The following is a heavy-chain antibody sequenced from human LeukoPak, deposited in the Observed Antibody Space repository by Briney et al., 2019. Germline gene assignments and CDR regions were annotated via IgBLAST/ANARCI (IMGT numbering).Heavy chain of an antibody. CDR1: GFTFSSYW. D-gene: IGHD3-10*01. V-gene: IGHV3-74*01. CDR2: INTDGSST. Sequence: GGSLRLSCAASGFTFSSYWMHWVRQAPGKGLVWVSRINTDGSSTSYADSVKGRFTISRDNAKNTLYLQINSLRAEDTAVYYCASSGLRLRDLHYYGMDVWGQGTTVTVSS. J-gene: IGHJ6*02. CDR3: ASSGLRLRDLHYYGMDV.